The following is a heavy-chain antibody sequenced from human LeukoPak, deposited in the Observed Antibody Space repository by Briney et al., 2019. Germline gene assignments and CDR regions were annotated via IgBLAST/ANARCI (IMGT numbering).Heavy chain of an antibody. CDR2: IHYSGST. CDR1: GGSISSYY. CDR3: AREVDIVVVPAAMNWFDP. V-gene: IGHV4-59*12. J-gene: IGHJ5*02. D-gene: IGHD2-2*03. Sequence: SETLSLTCTVSGGSISSYYWSWIRQPPGKGLEWIGYIHYSGSTNYNPSLKSRVTISVDTSKNQFSLKLSSVTAADTAVYYCAREVDIVVVPAAMNWFDPWGQGTLVTVSS.